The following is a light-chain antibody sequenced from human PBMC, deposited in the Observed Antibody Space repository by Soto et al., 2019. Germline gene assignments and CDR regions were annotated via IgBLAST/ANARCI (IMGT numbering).Light chain of an antibody. CDR3: GAWDSSLSAGV. J-gene: IGLJ2*01. CDR1: SYNIGANY. CDR2: DND. V-gene: IGLV1-51*01. Sequence: QSVLTRPPSVSAAPGQKVTISCSGSSYNIGANYVSWYQQLPGTAPKLLIYDNDKRPSGIPDRFSASKSGTSATLGITGLQTGDEADYYCGAWDSSLSAGVFGGGTQLTVL.